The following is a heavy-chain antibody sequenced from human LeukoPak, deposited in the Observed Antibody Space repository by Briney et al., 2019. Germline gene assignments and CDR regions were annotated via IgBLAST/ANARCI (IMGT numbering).Heavy chain of an antibody. Sequence: SETLSLTCTVSGGSISSSSYYWGWIRQPPGKGLEWIGSIYYSGSTYYNPSLKSRVTISVDTSKNQFSLKLSSVTAADTAVYYCARHSVMTFGEIMSVWFDPWGQGTLVTVSS. D-gene: IGHD3-10*01. V-gene: IGHV4-39*01. CDR2: IYYSGST. CDR3: ARHSVMTFGEIMSVWFDP. CDR1: GGSISSSSYY. J-gene: IGHJ5*02.